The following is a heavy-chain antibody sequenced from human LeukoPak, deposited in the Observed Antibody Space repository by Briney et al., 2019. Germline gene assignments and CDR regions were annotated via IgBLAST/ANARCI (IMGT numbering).Heavy chain of an antibody. CDR3: ARHVGNSKYYFDY. J-gene: IGHJ4*02. V-gene: IGHV4-59*08. CDR2: IYYSGST. Sequence: SETLSLTCTVSGGSISSYYWSWIRQPPGKGLEWIGYIYYSGSTNYNPSLKSRVTISVDTSKNQFPLKLYSVTATDTAVYYCARHVGNSKYYFDYWGQGTLVTVSS. CDR1: GGSISSYY. D-gene: IGHD6-13*01.